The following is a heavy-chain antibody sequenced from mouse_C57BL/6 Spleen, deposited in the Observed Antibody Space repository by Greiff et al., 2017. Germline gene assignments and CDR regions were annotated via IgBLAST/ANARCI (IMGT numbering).Heavy chain of an antibody. V-gene: IGHV1-82*01. CDR2: IYPGDGDT. D-gene: IGHD2-5*01. J-gene: IGHJ2*01. CDR3: ARPHYSNGDYFDY. Sequence: VQLQQSGPELVKPGASVKISCKASGYAFSSSWMNWVKQRPGKGLEWIGRIYPGDGDTNYNGKFKGKATLTADKSSSTAYMQLSSRTSEDSSVSFCARPHYSNGDYFDYWGQGTTLTVSS. CDR1: GYAFSSSW.